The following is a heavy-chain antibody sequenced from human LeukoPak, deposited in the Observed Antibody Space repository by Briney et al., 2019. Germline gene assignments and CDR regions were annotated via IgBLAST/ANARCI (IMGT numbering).Heavy chain of an antibody. D-gene: IGHD6-19*01. CDR3: ARGSYSSGWYAPSDY. CDR2: MSYDGSNK. CDR1: GFTFSSYA. J-gene: IGHJ4*02. V-gene: IGHV3-30-3*01. Sequence: GGSLRLSCAASGFTFSSYAMHWVRQAPGKGLEWVAVMSYDGSNKYYADSVKGRFTISRDNSKNTLYLQMNSLRAEDTAVYYCARGSYSSGWYAPSDYWGQGTLVTVSS.